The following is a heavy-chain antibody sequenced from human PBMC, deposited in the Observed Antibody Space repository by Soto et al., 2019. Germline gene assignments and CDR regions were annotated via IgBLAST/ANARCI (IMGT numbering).Heavy chain of an antibody. Sequence: SETLSLTCAVYGGSFSGYYWSWIRQPPGKGLEWIGEINHSGSTNYNPSLKSRVTISVDTSKNQFSLKLSSVTAADTAVYYCASRGGVVPTDYWGQGTLVTVS. CDR1: GGSFSGYY. CDR2: INHSGST. CDR3: ASRGGVVPTDY. V-gene: IGHV4-34*01. J-gene: IGHJ4*02. D-gene: IGHD3-3*01.